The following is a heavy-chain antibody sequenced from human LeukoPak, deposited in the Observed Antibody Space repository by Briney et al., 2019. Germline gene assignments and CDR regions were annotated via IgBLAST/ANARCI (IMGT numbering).Heavy chain of an antibody. CDR1: GFTFSSYD. V-gene: IGHV1-8*01. D-gene: IGHD2-2*01. Sequence: PGGSLRLSCAASGFTFSSYDINWVRQATGQGLEWMGWMNPNSGNTGYAQKFQGRVTMTRNTSISTAYMELSSLRSDDTAVYYCARFYCSSTSCKYNWFDPWGQGTLVTVSS. CDR3: ARFYCSSTSCKYNWFDP. J-gene: IGHJ5*02. CDR2: MNPNSGNT.